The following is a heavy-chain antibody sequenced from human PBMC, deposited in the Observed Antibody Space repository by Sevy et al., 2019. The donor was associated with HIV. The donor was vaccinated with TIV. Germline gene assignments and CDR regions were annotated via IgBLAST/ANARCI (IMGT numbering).Heavy chain of an antibody. D-gene: IGHD3-10*01. CDR3: ATFGTSFDPRFDP. Sequence: SETLSLKCRVSGGSVNNHYWTWIRQSPGKGLEWVGYAHYSGRPDYNPSLKSRLTISLDMSKNQFSLQLDYVTAADTAIYYCATFGTSFDPRFDPWGQGTLVTVSS. CDR2: AHYSGRP. J-gene: IGHJ5*02. V-gene: IGHV4-59*02. CDR1: GGSVNNHY.